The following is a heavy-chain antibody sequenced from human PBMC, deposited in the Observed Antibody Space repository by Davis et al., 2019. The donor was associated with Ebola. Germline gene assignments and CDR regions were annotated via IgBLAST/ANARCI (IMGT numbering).Heavy chain of an antibody. D-gene: IGHD4-23*01. CDR3: AKETTVVTSYFDY. CDR2: ISGSGGST. V-gene: IGHV3-23*01. CDR1: GFTFSSYA. Sequence: GGSLRLSCAASGFTFSSYAMSWVRQTPGKGLEWFSAISGSGGSTYYADSVKGRFTISRDNSKNTLYLQMNSLRAEDTAVYYCAKETTVVTSYFDYWGQGTLVTVSS. J-gene: IGHJ4*02.